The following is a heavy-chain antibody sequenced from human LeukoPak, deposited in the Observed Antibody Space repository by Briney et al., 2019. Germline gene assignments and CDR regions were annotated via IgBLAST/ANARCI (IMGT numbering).Heavy chain of an antibody. CDR3: ATHSYYYGSGSYPHYLDY. CDR2: INWHGETT. Sequence: PGGSLRLSCAASGFIFEDNGMSWLRQAPAKGLEWVSGINWHGETTGYVDSVKGRFTISRDNAKNSLYLQMNSLRAEDTALYYCATHSYYYGSGSYPHYLDYWGQGTLVTVSS. CDR1: GFIFEDNG. D-gene: IGHD3-10*01. J-gene: IGHJ4*02. V-gene: IGHV3-20*04.